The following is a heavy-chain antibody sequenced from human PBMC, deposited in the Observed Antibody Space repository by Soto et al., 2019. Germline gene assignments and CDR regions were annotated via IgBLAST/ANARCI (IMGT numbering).Heavy chain of an antibody. CDR3: ERDELDCTNGVCYLAYYFDY. Sequence: ASVKVSCKASGYTFTSYGISWVRQAPGQGLEWMGWISTFNGNTNYAQKLQGRVTMTTDTSTSTAYMELRSLRSDDTDVYYCERDELDCTNGVCYLAYYFDYRGQGYRVTVSS. CDR2: ISTFNGNT. D-gene: IGHD2-8*01. J-gene: IGHJ4*02. CDR1: GYTFTSYG. V-gene: IGHV1-18*04.